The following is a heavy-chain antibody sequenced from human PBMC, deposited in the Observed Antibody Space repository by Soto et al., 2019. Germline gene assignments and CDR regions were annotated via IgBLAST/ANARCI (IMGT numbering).Heavy chain of an antibody. CDR1: GYSFTSYW. CDR3: ARRHSSWPYHPSDY. V-gene: IGHV5-10-1*01. J-gene: IGHJ4*02. CDR2: IDPSDSYT. Sequence: GESLKISCKGSGYSFTSYWISWVRQMPGKGLEWMGRIDPSDSYTNYSPSFQDHVTISADKSISTAYLQWSSLKASDTAMYYCARRHSSWPYHPSDYWGQGTLVTVSS. D-gene: IGHD6-13*01.